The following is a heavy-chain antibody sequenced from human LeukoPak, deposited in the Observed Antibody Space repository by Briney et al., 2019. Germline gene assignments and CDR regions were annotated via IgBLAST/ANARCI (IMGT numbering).Heavy chain of an antibody. CDR3: ARDSSAYYYDSSGYYLGIKSYYFDY. J-gene: IGHJ4*02. D-gene: IGHD3-22*01. CDR2: FSAYNGDT. V-gene: IGHV1-18*01. CDR1: DYTFTSYG. Sequence: ASVKVSCKASDYTFTSYGISWVRQAPGQGLEWMGWFSAYNGDTNYAQKLQGRVTMTTDTSTSTAYMELRSLRSDDTAVYYCARDSSAYYYDSSGYYLGIKSYYFDYWGQGTLVTVSS.